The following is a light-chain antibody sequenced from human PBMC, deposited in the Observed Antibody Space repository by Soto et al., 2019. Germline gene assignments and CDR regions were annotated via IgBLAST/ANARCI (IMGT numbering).Light chain of an antibody. V-gene: IGKV3-20*01. CDR2: SAS. CDR3: QQYGRSPWT. Sequence: EIVLTQSPGTLSLSPGKRAILSCRAGQSVSSSYLAWYQQKPGQAPRLLIYSASSRATGIPDRFSGSGSGTDFILTISRLEPEDFAVYYCQQYGRSPWTFGQGTKVDIK. CDR1: QSVSSSY. J-gene: IGKJ1*01.